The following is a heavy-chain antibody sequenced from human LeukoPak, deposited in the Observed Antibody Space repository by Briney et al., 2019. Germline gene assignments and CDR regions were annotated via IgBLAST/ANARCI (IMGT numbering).Heavy chain of an antibody. J-gene: IGHJ6*02. CDR2: IYPNDSDT. CDR3: ARQSIYYYGMDV. Sequence: GESLKISCKGSGYSFNNYWIGWVRQEPGKGLEWMGIIYPNDSDTRYSPSFQGQVTISADKSISTAYLQWSSLEASDTAMYYCARQSIYYYGMDVWGQGTTVTVSS. CDR1: GYSFNNYW. V-gene: IGHV5-51*01. D-gene: IGHD6-6*01.